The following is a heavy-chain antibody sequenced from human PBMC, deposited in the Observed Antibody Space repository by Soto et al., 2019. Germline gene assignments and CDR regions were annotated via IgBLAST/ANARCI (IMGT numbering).Heavy chain of an antibody. CDR3: ARVPGVVVSADDAFDI. V-gene: IGHV4-4*02. CDR2: IYHSGSA. D-gene: IGHD2-21*02. Sequence: QVQLQESGPGLVKPSGTLSLTCAVSGGSVSSSNWWSWVRQSPGKGLEWMGEIYHSGSAHYNPSLKSRDTISLDKSKNQFSLRLTSVTAADTAVYYCARVPGVVVSADDAFDIWGPGTRVIVSS. J-gene: IGHJ3*02. CDR1: GGSVSSSNW.